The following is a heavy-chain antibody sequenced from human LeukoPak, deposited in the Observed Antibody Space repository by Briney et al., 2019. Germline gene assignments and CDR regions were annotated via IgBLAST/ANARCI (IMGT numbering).Heavy chain of an antibody. D-gene: IGHD6-13*01. V-gene: IGHV3-66*01. J-gene: IGHJ4*02. CDR1: GFTVSSNY. CDR2: IYSGGST. Sequence: GGSLRLSCAASGFTVSSNYMSWVRQAPGKGLEWVSVIYSGGSTYYADSVKGRFTISRDNSKNTLYLQMNSLRAEDTAVYYCAREVGALAAAGTWEYYFDYWGQGTLVTVSS. CDR3: AREVGALAAAGTWEYYFDY.